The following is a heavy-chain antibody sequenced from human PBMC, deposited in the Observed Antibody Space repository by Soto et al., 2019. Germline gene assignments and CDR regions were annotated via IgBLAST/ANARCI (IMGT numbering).Heavy chain of an antibody. D-gene: IGHD5-12*01. CDR2: IKTDESEK. CDR3: TRDGYPFALDV. CDR1: GFTFSTYW. J-gene: IGHJ6*02. Sequence: GGSLRLSCAASGFTFSTYWMSWVRQAPGKGLEWVANIKTDESEKYYVDSVRGRFTTSRDNARNFLYLQMNSLTGEDTAVYYCTRDGYPFALDVWGLGTSVTVSS. V-gene: IGHV3-7*03.